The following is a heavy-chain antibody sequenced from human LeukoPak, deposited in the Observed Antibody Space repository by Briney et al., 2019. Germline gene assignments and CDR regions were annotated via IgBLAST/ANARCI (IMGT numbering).Heavy chain of an antibody. CDR2: IYTSGST. CDR1: GGSISSGSYY. V-gene: IGHV4-61*02. D-gene: IGHD2-15*01. J-gene: IGHJ4*02. Sequence: SETLSLTCTVSGGSISSGSYYWSWLRQPAGKGLEWIGRIYTSGSTNYNPSLKSRVTISVDTSKNQFSLKLSSVTAADTAVYYCARSAASPRYFDYWGQGTLVTVSS. CDR3: ARSAASPRYFDY.